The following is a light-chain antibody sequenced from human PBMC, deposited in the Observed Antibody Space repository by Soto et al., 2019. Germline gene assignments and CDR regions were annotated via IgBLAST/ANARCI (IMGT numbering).Light chain of an antibody. CDR3: ATWDVSLNAGV. CDR2: DTN. Sequence: QSVLTQPPSVSAAPGQKVTISCSGTTSNIGNNYVSWYQQLPGTAPKLLIYDTNERPSGIPDRFSGSKSGTSATLGITGLQTGDEAAYYCATWDVSLNAGVFGGGTKLTVL. J-gene: IGLJ2*01. V-gene: IGLV1-51*01. CDR1: TSNIGNNY.